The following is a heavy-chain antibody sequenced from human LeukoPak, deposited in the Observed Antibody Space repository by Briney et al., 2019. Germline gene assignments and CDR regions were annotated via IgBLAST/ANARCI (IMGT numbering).Heavy chain of an antibody. V-gene: IGHV5-51*01. CDR3: ARVVNLSFDY. Sequence: GESPKISCKGSGYSFTTYWIAWVRQVPGRALEWMGIIYPGDSDTRYSPSFEGQVTFSADKSINTAYLQWNSLKASDTAIYYCARVVNLSFDYWGQGTLVTASS. CDR2: IYPGDSDT. CDR1: GYSFTTYW. D-gene: IGHD2-15*01. J-gene: IGHJ4*02.